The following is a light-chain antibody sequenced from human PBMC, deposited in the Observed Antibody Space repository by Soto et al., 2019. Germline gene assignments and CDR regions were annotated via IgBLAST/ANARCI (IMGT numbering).Light chain of an antibody. CDR1: QGISSA. V-gene: IGKV1-13*02. CDR3: QQFNTYPLT. CDR2: DAS. J-gene: IGKJ4*01. Sequence: AIRMTQSPSSFSASTGDRVTITCRASQGISSALAWYQQKPGKAPKLLIYDASSLESGVPLRFSGGGSGTDFTLTISSLQPEDVATYYCQQFNTYPLTLGRGTKVDIK.